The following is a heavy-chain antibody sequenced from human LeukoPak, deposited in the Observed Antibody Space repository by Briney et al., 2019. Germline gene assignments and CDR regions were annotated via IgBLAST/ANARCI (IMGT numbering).Heavy chain of an antibody. V-gene: IGHV3-30*03. J-gene: IGHJ3*02. Sequence: GGSLRLSCAASGFTFSSYGMHWVRQAPGKGLEWVAVISYDGSNKYYADSVKGRFTISRDNSKNTLYLQMNSLRAEDTAVYYCARAEHDYHAFDIWGQGTMVTVSS. D-gene: IGHD4-11*01. CDR3: ARAEHDYHAFDI. CDR2: ISYDGSNK. CDR1: GFTFSSYG.